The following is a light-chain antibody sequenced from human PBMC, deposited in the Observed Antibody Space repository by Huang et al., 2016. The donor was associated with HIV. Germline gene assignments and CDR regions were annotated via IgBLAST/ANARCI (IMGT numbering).Light chain of an antibody. J-gene: IGKJ2*01. CDR2: AAS. CDR3: QQYFTTPPWT. CDR1: QPISNS. V-gene: IGKV1-NL1*01. Sequence: DIQMTQSPFSLSASIGDRVTITCRASQPISNSLAWYQQKPGQAPKLLLYAASRLKSGVPSRFSGSGSGTTYTLTISSLRPEDFATDYCQQYFTTPPWTFGQGTKLEIK.